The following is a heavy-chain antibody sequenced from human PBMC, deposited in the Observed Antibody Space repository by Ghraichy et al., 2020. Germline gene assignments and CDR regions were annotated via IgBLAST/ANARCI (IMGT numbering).Heavy chain of an antibody. D-gene: IGHD2-15*01. J-gene: IGHJ5*02. V-gene: IGHV3-23*01. CDR2: ISGSGINT. CDR3: ARHHHGSGSFDH. CDR1: GFTFSDYA. Sequence: GESLNISCAASGFTFSDYAMTWVRQTPGRGLEWVAAISGSGINTYYRDSVRGRFTISRDNSRNTVYLQMSSVGAEDTAIYYCARHHHGSGSFDHWGRGTQVTVSS.